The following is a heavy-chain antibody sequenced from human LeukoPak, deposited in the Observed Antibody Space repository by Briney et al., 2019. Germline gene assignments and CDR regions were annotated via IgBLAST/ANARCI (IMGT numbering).Heavy chain of an antibody. CDR2: INHSGST. CDR3: ASVDDEGYSDS. CDR1: GGSFSGYY. Sequence: SETLSLTCAVYGGSFSGYYWSWIRQPPGKGLEWIGEINHSGSTNYNPSLKSRVTISVDTSKNQFSLKLSSVTAADTAVYYCASVDDEGYSDSWGQGTLVTVSS. D-gene: IGHD3-22*01. V-gene: IGHV4-34*01. J-gene: IGHJ4*02.